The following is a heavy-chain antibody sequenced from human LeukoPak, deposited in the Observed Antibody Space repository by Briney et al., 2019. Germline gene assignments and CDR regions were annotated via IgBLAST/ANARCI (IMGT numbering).Heavy chain of an antibody. CDR3: ASGCRSSTSCYYYYYYGMDV. V-gene: IGHV4-34*01. CDR1: GGSFSGYY. J-gene: IGHJ6*02. D-gene: IGHD2-2*01. Sequence: SETLSLTCAVYGGSFSGYYWSWIRQPPGKGLEWIGEINHSGSTNYNPTLKSRVTISVDKSKNQFSLKLSSVTAADTAVYYCASGCRSSTSCYYYYYYGMDVWGQGTTVTVSS. CDR2: INHSGST.